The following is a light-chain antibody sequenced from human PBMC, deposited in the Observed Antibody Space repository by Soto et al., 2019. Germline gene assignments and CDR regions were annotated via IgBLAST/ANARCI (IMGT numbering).Light chain of an antibody. CDR1: QSVSSSH. Sequence: TVLSQSPATLSLYQGERATLSCRASQSVSSSHLGWYQKKPGQAPRLLMYGASSRATDIPDRFSGSGSGTDFTLTISRLEPEDFVLYYCQHFRAFGQGTRFEIK. J-gene: IGKJ5*01. CDR3: QHFRA. CDR2: GAS. V-gene: IGKV3-20*01.